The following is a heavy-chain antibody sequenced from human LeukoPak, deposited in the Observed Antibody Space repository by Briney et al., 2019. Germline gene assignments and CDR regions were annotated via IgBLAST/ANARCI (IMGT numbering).Heavy chain of an antibody. Sequence: SETLSLTCTVYGGSFSDYFRSWIRQPPGKGLEWIGEIDDGGTTNYNPSLMSRVTVSMDRSKKQFSLTMNSVTAADTAVYYCARFSRITGGDWGDAFDIWGHGTTVSVSS. D-gene: IGHD2-21*02. V-gene: IGHV4-34*01. CDR2: IDDGGTT. CDR3: ARFSRITGGDWGDAFDI. CDR1: GGSFSDYF. J-gene: IGHJ3*02.